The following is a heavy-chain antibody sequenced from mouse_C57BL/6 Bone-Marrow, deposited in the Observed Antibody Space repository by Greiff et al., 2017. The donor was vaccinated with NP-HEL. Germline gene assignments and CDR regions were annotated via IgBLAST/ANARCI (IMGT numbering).Heavy chain of an antibody. CDR2: IYPGSGST. CDR3: ARIPLITTPVAAGYFDV. J-gene: IGHJ1*03. D-gene: IGHD1-1*01. V-gene: IGHV1-55*01. Sequence: QVQLQQPGAELVKPGASVKMSCKASGYTFTSYWITWVKQRPGQGLEWIGDIYPGSGSTNYNEKFKSKATLTVDTSPSTAYMQLSSLTSEDSAVYYCARIPLITTPVAAGYFDVWGTGTTVTVAS. CDR1: GYTFTSYW.